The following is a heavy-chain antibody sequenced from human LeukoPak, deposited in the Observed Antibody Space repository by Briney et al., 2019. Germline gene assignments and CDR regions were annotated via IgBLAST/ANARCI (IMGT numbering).Heavy chain of an antibody. Sequence: SGTLSLTCAVSGDSISSSSCWTWVRQPPGKGLEWIGEIYHSGSTNYNPSLKSRVTMSLDKSKNQFSLKLTSVTAADTAVYYCAREAAGQWFDPWGQGTLVTVSS. D-gene: IGHD6-25*01. V-gene: IGHV4-4*02. CDR3: AREAAGQWFDP. CDR1: GDSISSSSC. CDR2: IYHSGST. J-gene: IGHJ5*02.